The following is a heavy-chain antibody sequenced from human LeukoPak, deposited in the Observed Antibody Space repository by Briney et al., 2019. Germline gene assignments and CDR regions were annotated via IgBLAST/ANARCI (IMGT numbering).Heavy chain of an antibody. Sequence: GASVKVSCKASGYTFTGYYMHWVRQAPGQGLEWMGWINPNSGGTNYAQKFQGRVTMTRDTSISTAYMELSRLRSDDTAVYYCARDYSVSYCYYYYMDVWGKGTTVTVSS. CDR2: INPNSGGT. D-gene: IGHD4-17*01. J-gene: IGHJ6*03. CDR3: ARDYSVSYCYYYYMDV. V-gene: IGHV1-2*02. CDR1: GYTFTGYY.